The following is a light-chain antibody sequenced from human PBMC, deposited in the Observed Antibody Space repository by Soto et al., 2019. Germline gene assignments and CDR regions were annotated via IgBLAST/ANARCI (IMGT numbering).Light chain of an antibody. Sequence: QPVLTQPPSASGTPGQRVTISCSGSSSNIGSNTVNWYQQLPGTAPKLLIHNNNQRPSGVPDRFSGSKSGTSASLAISGLQSEDEADYYCAAWDDSLNGLVFGTGTKLTVL. CDR3: AAWDDSLNGLV. CDR1: SSNIGSNT. V-gene: IGLV1-44*01. CDR2: NNN. J-gene: IGLJ1*01.